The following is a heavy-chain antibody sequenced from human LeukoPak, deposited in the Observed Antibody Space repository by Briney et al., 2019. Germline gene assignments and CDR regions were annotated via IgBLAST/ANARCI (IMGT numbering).Heavy chain of an antibody. V-gene: IGHV4-34*01. CDR3: ARANYGMDV. J-gene: IGHJ6*02. Sequence: SETLSLTCAVYGGSFSGYYWSWIRQPPGKGLEWIGEINHRGSTNYNPSLKSRVTISVDTSKNQFSLKLSSVTAADTAVYYCARANYGMDVWGQGTTVTVSS. CDR1: GGSFSGYY. CDR2: INHRGST.